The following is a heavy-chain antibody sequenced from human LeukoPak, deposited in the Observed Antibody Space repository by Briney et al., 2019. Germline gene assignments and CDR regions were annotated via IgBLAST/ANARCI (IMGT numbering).Heavy chain of an antibody. CDR3: ARARYCSGSSCYSQWFDP. Sequence: SETLSLTCTVSGGSISSTSYYWGWIRQPPVKGLEWIGSIYYSGNTYYNPSLKSRVTISVDTSKNQFSLTLSSVTAADTAVYYCARARYCSGSSCYSQWFDPWGQGTLVTVSS. CDR2: IYYSGNT. CDR1: GGSISSTSYY. J-gene: IGHJ5*02. D-gene: IGHD2-15*01. V-gene: IGHV4-39*07.